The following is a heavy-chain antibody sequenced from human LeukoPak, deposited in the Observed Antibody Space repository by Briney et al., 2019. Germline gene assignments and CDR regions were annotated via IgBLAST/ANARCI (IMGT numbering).Heavy chain of an antibody. V-gene: IGHV3-64*01. CDR3: ASSPPTGTTWYFDL. J-gene: IGHJ2*01. CDR1: GFTFSSYA. D-gene: IGHD1-7*01. Sequence: PGGSLRLSCAASGFTFSSYAMHWVRQAPGQGLGYVSAISSDGGSTYYANSVKGRFTISRDNSKNTLYLQMGSLRIEDMAVYYCASSPPTGTTWYFDLWGRGTLVTVSS. CDR2: ISSDGGST.